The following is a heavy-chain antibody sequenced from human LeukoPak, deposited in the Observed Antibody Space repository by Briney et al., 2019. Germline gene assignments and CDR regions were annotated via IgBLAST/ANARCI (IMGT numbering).Heavy chain of an antibody. CDR1: GGSMSDYY. Sequence: SETLSLTCTVSGGSMSDYYWSWVRQPPGKGLEWIGCIYYSGSTDYNPSLKSRVTISVDTSKNQFSLKLRSMTAADSVLYYFARVASTVPFDYWGQGTLVTVSS. CDR3: ARVASTVPFDY. CDR2: IYYSGST. D-gene: IGHD1-26*01. J-gene: IGHJ4*02. V-gene: IGHV4-59*01.